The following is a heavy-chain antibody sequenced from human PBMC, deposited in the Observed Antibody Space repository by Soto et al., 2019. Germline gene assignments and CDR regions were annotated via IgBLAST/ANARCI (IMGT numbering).Heavy chain of an antibody. Sequence: QVQLQESGPGLVKPSQTLSLTCTVSGGSINSGAYYWSWIRQHPGKGLEWIGYIYYSGSTYYNPSLKSRVTISVDTSKNQFSLKLSSVTAADTAVYYCARAATPSSIFGVVTLDVWGQGTTVNVSS. D-gene: IGHD3-3*01. CDR1: GGSINSGAYY. CDR2: IYYSGST. V-gene: IGHV4-31*03. CDR3: ARAATPSSIFGVVTLDV. J-gene: IGHJ6*02.